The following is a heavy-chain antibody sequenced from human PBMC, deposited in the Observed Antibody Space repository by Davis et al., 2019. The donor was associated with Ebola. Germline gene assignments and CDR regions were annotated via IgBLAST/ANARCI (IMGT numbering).Heavy chain of an antibody. V-gene: IGHV4-59*01. D-gene: IGHD3-16*01. CDR2: VYYTGST. Sequence: MPSETLSLTCTVSDGSISTYYWSWIRQPPGKRMEWIGYVYYTGSTNYNPSLKSRVTISADMSKNQFSLRLTSVTAADTAVYYCARSMEEFITVYYFDYWGQGTLVTVSS. J-gene: IGHJ4*02. CDR1: DGSISTYY. CDR3: ARSMEEFITVYYFDY.